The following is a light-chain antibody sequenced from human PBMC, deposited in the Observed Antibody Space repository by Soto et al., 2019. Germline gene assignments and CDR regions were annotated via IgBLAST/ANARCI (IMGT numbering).Light chain of an antibody. Sequence: QSALTQPASVSGSPGQSITISCTGSSSDIGAYNYVSWFQQYPGKAPKLIISEVSNRPSGVSNRFSGSKSGTAASLTISGLQTEDEADYFCFSFTTGWTHVLGTGTKVTVL. CDR1: SSDIGAYNY. CDR3: FSFTTGWTHV. CDR2: EVS. J-gene: IGLJ1*01. V-gene: IGLV2-14*01.